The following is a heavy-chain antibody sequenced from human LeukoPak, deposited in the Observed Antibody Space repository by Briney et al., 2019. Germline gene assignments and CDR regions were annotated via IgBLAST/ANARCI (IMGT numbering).Heavy chain of an antibody. CDR1: GYTFTSYG. V-gene: IGHV1-18*01. CDR3: ARVYNTYYDFWSGHIYYMDV. CDR2: ISAYNGNT. J-gene: IGHJ6*03. D-gene: IGHD3-3*01. Sequence: ASVKVSCKASGYTFTSYGISWVRQSPGQGLKWMGWISAYNGNTNFPQKLQGRVTLTTDTSTSTAYMELRSLRSDDTAVYYCARVYNTYYDFWSGHIYYMDVWGKGTTVTVSS.